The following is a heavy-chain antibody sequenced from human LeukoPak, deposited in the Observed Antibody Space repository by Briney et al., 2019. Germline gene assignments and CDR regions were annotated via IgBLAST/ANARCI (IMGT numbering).Heavy chain of an antibody. J-gene: IGHJ4*02. CDR1: GGSISSGDYY. CDR2: IYYSGST. V-gene: IGHV4-30-4*01. Sequence: PSETLSLTCTLSGGSISSGDYYWSWIRQPPGKGLEWIGYIYYSGSTYYNPSLKSRVTISVDTSKNQFSLKLSSVTAADTGVYYCAREGGVMDDILTGYTTYYFDYWGQGTLVTVSS. D-gene: IGHD3-9*01. CDR3: AREGGVMDDILTGYTTYYFDY.